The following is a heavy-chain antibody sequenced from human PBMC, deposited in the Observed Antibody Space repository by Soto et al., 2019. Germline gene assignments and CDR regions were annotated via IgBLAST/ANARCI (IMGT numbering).Heavy chain of an antibody. Sequence: GGSLRLSCAESGFTFSSYGMHWVRQAPSKGLEWVAVIWYDGSNKYYADSVKGRFTISRDNSKNTLYLQMNSLRAEDTAVYYCARSYYDFWSGYPHYYYYGMDVWGQGTTVTVSS. CDR1: GFTFSSYG. J-gene: IGHJ6*02. CDR3: ARSYYDFWSGYPHYYYYGMDV. D-gene: IGHD3-3*01. V-gene: IGHV3-33*01. CDR2: IWYDGSNK.